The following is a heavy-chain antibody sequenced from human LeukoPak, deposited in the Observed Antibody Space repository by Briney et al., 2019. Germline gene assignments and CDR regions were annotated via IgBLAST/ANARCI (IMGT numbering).Heavy chain of an antibody. CDR3: AGDERYSSGFPDY. J-gene: IGHJ4*02. D-gene: IGHD6-19*01. V-gene: IGHV4-38-2*02. CDR2: IYQSGST. CDR1: GYSISSGYY. Sequence: SETLSLTCAVSGYSISSGYYWGWIRQPPGKGLEWIGSIYQSGSTYYNPSLKSRVTISVDTSKNQFSLKLSSVTAADTAVYYCAGDERYSSGFPDYWGQGTLVTVSS.